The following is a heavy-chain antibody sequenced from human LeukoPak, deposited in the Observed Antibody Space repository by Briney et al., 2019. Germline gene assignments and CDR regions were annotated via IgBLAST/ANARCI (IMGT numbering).Heavy chain of an antibody. V-gene: IGHV3-23*01. J-gene: IGHJ4*02. D-gene: IGHD2-8*02. Sequence: GGSLRPSCAASGFTFSTYAMSWVRQAPGKGLEWVSTIRGDGYTYYADSVKGRFTISRDNSKNTLYLQMDSLRAEDTALYHCAKGRLDPNLVLGYWGQGTLVTVSS. CDR1: GFTFSTYA. CDR2: IRGDGYT. CDR3: AKGRLDPNLVLGY.